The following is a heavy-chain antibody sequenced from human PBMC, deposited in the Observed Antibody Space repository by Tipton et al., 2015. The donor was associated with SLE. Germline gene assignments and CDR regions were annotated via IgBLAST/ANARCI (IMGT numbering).Heavy chain of an antibody. J-gene: IGHJ4*02. Sequence: TLSLTCTVSGGSISSYYWSWIRQPPGKGLEWIGEINHSGSTNYNPSLKSRVTISVDTSKNQFSLKLSSVTAADTAVYYCARHGGGYGVLPFDYWGQGTLVTVSS. V-gene: IGHV4-34*01. D-gene: IGHD4-17*01. CDR1: GGSISSYY. CDR2: INHSGST. CDR3: ARHGGGYGVLPFDY.